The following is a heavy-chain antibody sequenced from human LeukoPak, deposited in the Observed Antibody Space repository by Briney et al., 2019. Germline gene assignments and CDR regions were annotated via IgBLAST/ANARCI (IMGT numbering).Heavy chain of an antibody. CDR3: AKESGNFDY. Sequence: GGSLRLSCVASGLTFHVYAMHWVRQGPGKGLEWVSLISPDGGSTFYADSVRGGFRISRDNSKNNLYLQMNSLRTEDTAMYYCAKESGNFDYWGQGTLVAVSS. V-gene: IGHV3-43*02. J-gene: IGHJ4*02. CDR2: ISPDGGST. CDR1: GLTFHVYA.